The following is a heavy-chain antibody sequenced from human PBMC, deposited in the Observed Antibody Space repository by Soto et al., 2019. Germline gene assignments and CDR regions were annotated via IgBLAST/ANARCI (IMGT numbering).Heavy chain of an antibody. CDR2: IYYSGST. CDR3: ASTLRGYSGYDYFGY. J-gene: IGHJ4*02. Sequence: SETLSLTCTVSGGSISSGGYYWSWIRQHPGKGLEWIGYIYYSGSTYYNPSLKSQVTISVDTSKNQFSLKLSSVTAADTAVYYCASTLRGYSGYDYFGYWGQGTLVTVSS. D-gene: IGHD5-12*01. V-gene: IGHV4-31*01. CDR1: GGSISSGGYY.